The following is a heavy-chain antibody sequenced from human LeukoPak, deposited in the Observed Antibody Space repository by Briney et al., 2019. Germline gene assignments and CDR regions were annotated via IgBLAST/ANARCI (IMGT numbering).Heavy chain of an antibody. CDR3: ARDTAVTVSYYYYYYMDV. CDR1: GFTFSSYG. CDR2: IWYDGSNK. Sequence: GGSLRLSCAASGFTFSSYGMHWVRQAPGKGLVWVAVIWYDGSNKYYADYVKGRFTISRDNSKNKLYLQMNSLRAEDTAVYYCARDTAVTVSYYYYYYMDVWGKGTTVTVSS. V-gene: IGHV3-33*01. J-gene: IGHJ6*03. D-gene: IGHD4-17*01.